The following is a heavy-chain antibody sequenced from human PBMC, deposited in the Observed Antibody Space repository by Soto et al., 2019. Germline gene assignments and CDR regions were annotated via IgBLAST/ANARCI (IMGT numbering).Heavy chain of an antibody. CDR3: ARTGETYSSSWYQQWLVHPFDY. D-gene: IGHD6-13*01. V-gene: IGHV1-46*01. CDR1: GYTFTSYY. J-gene: IGHJ4*02. CDR2: INPSGGST. Sequence: QVQLVQSGAEVKKPGASVKVSCKASGYTFTSYYMHWVRQAPGQGLEWMGIINPSGGSTSYAQKFQGRVTMTRDTSTSTVYMELSSLRSEDTAVYYCARTGETYSSSWYQQWLVHPFDYWGQGTLVTVSS.